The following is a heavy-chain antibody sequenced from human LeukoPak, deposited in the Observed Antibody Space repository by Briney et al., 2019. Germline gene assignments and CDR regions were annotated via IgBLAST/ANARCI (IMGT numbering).Heavy chain of an antibody. V-gene: IGHV3-23*01. Sequence: GGTLRLSCAASGFTFSSYGMSWVRQAPGKGLEWVSAISGSGGSTYYADSVKGRFTISRDNSKNMLYLQMNSLRAEDTAVYYCAKVFYGGNNWGGLVYFDYWGQGTLVTVSS. J-gene: IGHJ4*02. CDR1: GFTFSSYG. CDR2: ISGSGGST. CDR3: AKVFYGGNNWGGLVYFDY. D-gene: IGHD4-23*01.